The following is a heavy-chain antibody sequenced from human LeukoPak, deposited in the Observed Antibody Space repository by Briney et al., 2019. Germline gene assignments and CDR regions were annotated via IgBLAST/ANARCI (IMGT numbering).Heavy chain of an antibody. CDR2: ISSNGGST. D-gene: IGHD3-10*01. CDR1: GFTFSSYA. CDR3: VKDFVLLWFGRTFDY. J-gene: IGHJ4*02. V-gene: IGHV3-64D*06. Sequence: PGGSLRLSCSASGFTFSSYAMQWVRQAPGKGLEYVSAISSNGGSTYYADSVKGRFTISRDNSKNTLYLQMSSLRAEDTAVYYCVKDFVLLWFGRTFDYWGQGTLVTVSS.